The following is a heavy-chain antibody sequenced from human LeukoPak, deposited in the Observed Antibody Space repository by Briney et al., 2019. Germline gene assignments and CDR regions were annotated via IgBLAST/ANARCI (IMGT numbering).Heavy chain of an antibody. CDR1: GYTFTGYY. J-gene: IGHJ3*02. Sequence: GASVTVSCTASGYTFTGYYMHWVRQAPGQGLEWMGWINPNSGGTNYAQKFQGRVTMTRDTSISTAYMELSRLRSDDTAVYYCARGMANATRNAFDIWGQGTMVTVSS. V-gene: IGHV1-2*02. D-gene: IGHD5-12*01. CDR2: INPNSGGT. CDR3: ARGMANATRNAFDI.